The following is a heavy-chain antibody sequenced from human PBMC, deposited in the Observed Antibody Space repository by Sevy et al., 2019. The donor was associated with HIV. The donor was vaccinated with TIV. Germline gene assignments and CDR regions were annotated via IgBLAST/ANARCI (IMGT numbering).Heavy chain of an antibody. J-gene: IGHJ4*02. CDR1: GFTFSSYT. Sequence: GGSLRLSCAASGFTFSSYTMHWVRQAPGKGLEWVAFISYDGSRKYYADSVKGRFTISRDNSKNTLNLQMNNLRAEDTAVFYCARDLALSGGCSWLAYWGQGTLVTVSS. CDR2: ISYDGSRK. D-gene: IGHD2-15*01. CDR3: ARDLALSGGCSWLAY. V-gene: IGHV3-30*14.